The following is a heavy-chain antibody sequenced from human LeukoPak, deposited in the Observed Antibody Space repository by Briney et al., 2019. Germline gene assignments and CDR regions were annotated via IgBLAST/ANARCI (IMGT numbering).Heavy chain of an antibody. CDR2: ISAYNGNT. D-gene: IGHD1-26*01. CDR3: ARDHRELLDV. Sequence: ASVKVSCTASGYTFTGYYMHWVRQAPGQGLEWMGWISAYNGNTNYAQKLQGRVTMTTDTSTSTAYMELRSLRSDDTAVYYCARDHRELLDVWGKGTTVTVSS. J-gene: IGHJ6*04. V-gene: IGHV1-18*04. CDR1: GYTFTGYY.